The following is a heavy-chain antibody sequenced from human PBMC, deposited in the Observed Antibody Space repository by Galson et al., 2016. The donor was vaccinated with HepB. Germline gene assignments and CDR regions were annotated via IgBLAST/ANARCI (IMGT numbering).Heavy chain of an antibody. CDR2: IKQGGSEK. D-gene: IGHD3-16*01. J-gene: IGHJ5*02. CDR3: ARNPGVGGRYNWFDP. V-gene: IGHV3-7*01. CDR1: GLPVSNDY. Sequence: SLRLSCAAYGLPVSNDYMSWVRQAPGKGLEWVANIKQGGSEKYYVESVRGRFTISRDNAKDSLYLQMNSLRAEDTAVYYCARNPGVGGRYNWFDPWGQGTLVTVSS.